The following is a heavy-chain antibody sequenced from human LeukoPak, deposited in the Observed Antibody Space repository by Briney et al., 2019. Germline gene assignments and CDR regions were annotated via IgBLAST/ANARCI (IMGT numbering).Heavy chain of an antibody. J-gene: IGHJ6*03. CDR1: GGSFSGYY. D-gene: IGHD6-13*01. CDR3: ARSWNMDV. Sequence: PSETLSLTCAVYGGSFSGYYWSWIRQPPGKGLEWIGEINHSGSTNYNPSLKSRVTISVDTSKNQFSLKLSSVTAADTAVYYCARSWNMDVWGKGTTVTISS. CDR2: INHSGST. V-gene: IGHV4-34*01.